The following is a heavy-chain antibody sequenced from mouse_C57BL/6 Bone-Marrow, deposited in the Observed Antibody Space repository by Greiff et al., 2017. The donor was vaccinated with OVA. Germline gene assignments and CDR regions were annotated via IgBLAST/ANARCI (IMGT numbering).Heavy chain of an antibody. CDR3: ASDAYYYGSSDY. CDR2: ISSGGSYT. CDR1: GFTFSSYG. V-gene: IGHV5-6*01. J-gene: IGHJ2*01. Sequence: EVMLVESGGDLVKPGGSLKLSCAASGFTFSSYGMSWVRQTPDKRLEWVATISSGGSYTYYPDSVKGRFTISRDNAKNTLYLQMSSLKSEDTSMYYCASDAYYYGSSDYWGQGTTLTVSS. D-gene: IGHD1-1*01.